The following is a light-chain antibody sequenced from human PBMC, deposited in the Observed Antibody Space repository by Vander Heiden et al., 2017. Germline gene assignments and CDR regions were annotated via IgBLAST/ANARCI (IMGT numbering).Light chain of an antibody. CDR3: QQFGSSWT. Sequence: EIVLTQSPGTLSLSPGERAILSCRASQSVSSSYLDWYQQKPGQAPRLIIYGASSRATGIAERFRGSGSGTDFTLTISRLGPEDFAVYYCQQFGSSWTFGQETKVEIK. J-gene: IGKJ1*01. V-gene: IGKV3-20*01. CDR2: GAS. CDR1: QSVSSSY.